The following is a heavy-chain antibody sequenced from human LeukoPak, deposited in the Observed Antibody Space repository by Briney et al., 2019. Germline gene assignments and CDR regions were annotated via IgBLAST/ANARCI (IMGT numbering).Heavy chain of an antibody. J-gene: IGHJ5*02. CDR3: IVFGDSNH. D-gene: IGHD4-17*01. CDR1: GLTGSHNY. CDR2: IHTSGDT. V-gene: IGHV3-53*01. Sequence: GGSLRLSCAASGLTGSHNYVSWVRQAAGKGLEWVSAIHTSGDTCYADSVKGRFTISRDTSKNTLYLQISSLRVEDTAVYYCIVFGDSNHWGQGTLVTVSS.